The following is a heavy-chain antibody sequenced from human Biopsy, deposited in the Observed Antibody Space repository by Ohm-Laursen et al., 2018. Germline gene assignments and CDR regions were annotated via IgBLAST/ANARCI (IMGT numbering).Heavy chain of an antibody. Sequence: GSLRLSCAASGFTFRDYYMSWIRQAPGRGLDWVSYISGSGVTKMYVDSVKGRFAVSRDNAKNSLFLDMNNLTVEGTAVYFCAAGGGGGYNENWGQGTLVTVSS. J-gene: IGHJ4*02. CDR3: AAGGGGGYNEN. V-gene: IGHV3-11*01. D-gene: IGHD5-24*01. CDR2: ISGSGVTK. CDR1: GFTFRDYY.